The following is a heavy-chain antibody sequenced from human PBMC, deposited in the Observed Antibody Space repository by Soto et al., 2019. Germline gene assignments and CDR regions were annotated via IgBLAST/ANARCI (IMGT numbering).Heavy chain of an antibody. Sequence: SQTLSLTCAISGDSDSSNSAAWNWIRQSPSRGLEWLGRTYYRSKWYNDYAVSVKSRITINPDTSKNQFSLQLNSVTPEDTAVYYCARDAGEVTGHPIYYYGMDVWGQGPTVTVYS. CDR1: GDSDSSNSAA. CDR3: ARDAGEVTGHPIYYYGMDV. CDR2: TYYRSKWYN. J-gene: IGHJ6*02. V-gene: IGHV6-1*01. D-gene: IGHD1-26*01.